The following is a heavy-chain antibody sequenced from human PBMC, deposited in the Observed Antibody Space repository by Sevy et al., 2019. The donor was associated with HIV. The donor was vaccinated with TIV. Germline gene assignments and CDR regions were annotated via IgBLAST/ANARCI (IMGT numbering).Heavy chain of an antibody. CDR1: GFTFGDYC. D-gene: IGHD3-10*01. CDR3: TREAVTMVRGIYTVFDI. Sequence: GGSLRLSCTASGFTFGDYCVSWFRQAPGKGLEWVGAIRDRAYGGTTEYAASVKGRFSISRDDSRNIAYLQMDGLNTEDTAVYYCTREAVTMVRGIYTVFDIWVQGTLVTVSS. V-gene: IGHV3-49*03. CDR2: IRDRAYGGTT. J-gene: IGHJ3*02.